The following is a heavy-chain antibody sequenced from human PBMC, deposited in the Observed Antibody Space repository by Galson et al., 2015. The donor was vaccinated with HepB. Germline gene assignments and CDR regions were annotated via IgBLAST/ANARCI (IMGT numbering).Heavy chain of an antibody. CDR3: AHRPLTFRSDRGGYWNYFDN. J-gene: IGHJ4*02. V-gene: IGHV2-5*02. Sequence: LVKPTQTLTLTCTFSGSSVNTAGVGVGWIRQPPGKALEWLALIYWDDDKHYNPFLKSRLSITKDASKNQVALMMTDMDPGDTATYFCAHRPLTFRSDRGGYWNYFDNWGQGTLVVVSS. CDR2: IYWDDDK. CDR1: GSSVNTAGVG. D-gene: IGHD2-21*01.